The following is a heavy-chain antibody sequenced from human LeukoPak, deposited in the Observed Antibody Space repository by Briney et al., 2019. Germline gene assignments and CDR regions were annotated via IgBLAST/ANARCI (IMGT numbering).Heavy chain of an antibody. J-gene: IGHJ6*02. CDR3: ARDSVTMVRGVISYYGMDV. CDR1: GGSISSYY. D-gene: IGHD3-10*01. CDR2: IYYSGST. Sequence: PSETLSLTCTVSGGSISSYYWSWIRQPPGKGPEWIGYIYYSGSTNYNPSLKSRVTISVDTSKNRFFLKLSSVTAADTAVYYCARDSVTMVRGVISYYGMDVWGQGTTVTVSS. V-gene: IGHV4-59*01.